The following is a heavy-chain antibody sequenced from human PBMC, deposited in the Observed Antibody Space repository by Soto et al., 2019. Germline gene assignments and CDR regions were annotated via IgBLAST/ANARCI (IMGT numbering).Heavy chain of an antibody. J-gene: IGHJ6*02. CDR1: GGTFSSYA. CDR2: ILPIFGTA. Sequence: QVQLVQSGAEVKKPGSSVKVSCKASGGTFSSYAISWVRQAPGQGLEWMGGILPIFGTANYAQKFQGRVTITADKSTSTAYMELSSLRSEDTAVYYCARDQAAAEDYYYGMDVWGQGTTVTVSS. V-gene: IGHV1-69*06. D-gene: IGHD6-13*01. CDR3: ARDQAAAEDYYYGMDV.